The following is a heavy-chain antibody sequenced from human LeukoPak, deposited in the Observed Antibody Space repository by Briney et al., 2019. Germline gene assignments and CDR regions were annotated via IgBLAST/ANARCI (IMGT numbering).Heavy chain of an antibody. J-gene: IGHJ4*02. CDR1: GFSLSTSGMC. Sequence: ASGPALVKPTQTLTLTCTFSGFSLSTSGMCVSWIRQPPGKALEWLARIDWDDDKYYSTSLKTRLTISKDTSKNQVVLTMTNMDPVDTATYYCARILDNDSSGYYVFDYWGQETLVTVSS. CDR2: IDWDDDK. V-gene: IGHV2-70*11. CDR3: ARILDNDSSGYYVFDY. D-gene: IGHD3-22*01.